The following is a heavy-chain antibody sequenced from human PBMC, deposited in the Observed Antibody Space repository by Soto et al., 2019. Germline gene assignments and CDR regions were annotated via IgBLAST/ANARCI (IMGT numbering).Heavy chain of an antibody. CDR1: QFTFSSYA. CDR3: TRDPNGDYVGAFDF. CDR2: IRGDAGGGAT. D-gene: IGHD2-8*01. J-gene: IGHJ3*01. V-gene: IGHV3-23*01. Sequence: GGSLRLSCAASQFTFSSYAMTWVRQAPGKGLEWVATIRGDAGGGATHYADSVKGRFTISRDNSKNTLYLQMNSLRAEDTAVYYCTRDPNGDYVGAFDFWDQGSMVT.